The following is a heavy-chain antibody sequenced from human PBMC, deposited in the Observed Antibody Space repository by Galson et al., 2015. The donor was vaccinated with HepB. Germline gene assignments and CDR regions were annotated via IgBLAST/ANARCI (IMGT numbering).Heavy chain of an antibody. CDR1: QFTFSNFD. CDR2: ISRDGSVP. V-gene: IGHV3-30*03. J-gene: IGHJ5*02. Sequence: SLRLSCAGSQFTFSNFDMGWVRQSPEKGLQWVATISRDGSVPYYADSVKGRFIISRDSSKKTVYLQMNSLRSKDTAVYYCTRAAAGRTATTTLAWGQGLLVTVSS. CDR3: TRAAAGRTATTTLA. D-gene: IGHD4-17*01.